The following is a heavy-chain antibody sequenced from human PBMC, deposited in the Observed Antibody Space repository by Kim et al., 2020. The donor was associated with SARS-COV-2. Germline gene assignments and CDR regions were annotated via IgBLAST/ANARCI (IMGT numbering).Heavy chain of an antibody. V-gene: IGHV3-48*03. Sequence: YYTDSVRRRYTITRENDKNSLYLQMNSLGAEDTAVYYCARGPNYSPFDYWGQGTLVTVSS. D-gene: IGHD4-4*01. CDR3: ARGPNYSPFDY. J-gene: IGHJ4*02.